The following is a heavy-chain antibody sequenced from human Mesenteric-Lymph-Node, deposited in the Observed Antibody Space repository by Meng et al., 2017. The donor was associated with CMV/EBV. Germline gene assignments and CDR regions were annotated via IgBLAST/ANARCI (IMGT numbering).Heavy chain of an antibody. CDR1: DGSISSGSW. Sequence: CAVSDGSISSGSWWSWVRQPPGRGLGWIGGIYPDGSTNYNPSLKSRVTISLDKSKNQFSLKLTSMTAADTAFYYCASRDYYDRQPFDPWGQGTLVTVSS. V-gene: IGHV4-4*02. CDR2: IYPDGST. D-gene: IGHD3-22*01. CDR3: ASRDYYDRQPFDP. J-gene: IGHJ5*02.